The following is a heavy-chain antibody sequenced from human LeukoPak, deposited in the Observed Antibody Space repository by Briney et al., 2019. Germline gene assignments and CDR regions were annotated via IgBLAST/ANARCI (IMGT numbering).Heavy chain of an antibody. J-gene: IGHJ4*02. Sequence: GASVKVSCKASGGTFSSYAISWVRQAPGQGLEWMGGIIPIFGTANYAQKFQGRVTITADESTSTAYMELSSLRSEDTAVYYCARAAGPTHYYDSSGYYLDYWGQGTLVTVSS. CDR3: ARAAGPTHYYDSSGYYLDY. V-gene: IGHV1-69*13. CDR1: GGTFSSYA. CDR2: IIPIFGTA. D-gene: IGHD3-22*01.